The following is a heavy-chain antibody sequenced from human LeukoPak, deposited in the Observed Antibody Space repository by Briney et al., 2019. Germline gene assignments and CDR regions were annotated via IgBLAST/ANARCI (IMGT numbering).Heavy chain of an antibody. D-gene: IGHD3-10*01. CDR2: IYTSGST. V-gene: IGHV4-4*07. J-gene: IGHJ6*03. Sequence: SETLSLTCTVSGGSISSYYWSWIRQPAGKGLEWIGRIYTSGSTNYNPSLKSRVTMSVDTSKNQFSLKLSSVTAADTAVYYCARDNYGSGSDGEVVGFNYYYYYMDVWGKGTTVTVSS. CDR3: ARDNYGSGSDGEVVGFNYYYYYMDV. CDR1: GGSISSYY.